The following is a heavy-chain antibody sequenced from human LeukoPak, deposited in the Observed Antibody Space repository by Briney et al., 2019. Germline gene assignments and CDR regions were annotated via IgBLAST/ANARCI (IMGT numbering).Heavy chain of an antibody. J-gene: IGHJ4*02. CDR3: ARLRGDILTGEE. V-gene: IGHV5-51*01. D-gene: IGHD3-9*01. Sequence: ESLKISCKGSGYSFTSYWIARVRQRPGKGLGGMGIIYPGESDTRYSPPFQGQVTISADKSISTAYLQWSSVKASDTAMYYCARLRGDILTGEEWGQGTLVTVSS. CDR1: GYSFTSYW. CDR2: IYPGESDT.